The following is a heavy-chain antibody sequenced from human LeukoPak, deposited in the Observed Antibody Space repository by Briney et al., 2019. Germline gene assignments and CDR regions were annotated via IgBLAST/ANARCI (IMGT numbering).Heavy chain of an antibody. CDR1: GFTVSSNY. CDR3: AKDRGYSYGSTLDY. CDR2: IYSGGST. Sequence: GGSLRLSCAASGFTVSSNYMSWVRQAPGKGLEWVSVIYSGGSTYYADSVKGRFTISRDNSKNTLYLQMNSLRAEDTAIYYCAKDRGYSYGSTLDYWGQGTLVAVSS. V-gene: IGHV3-53*01. D-gene: IGHD5-18*01. J-gene: IGHJ4*02.